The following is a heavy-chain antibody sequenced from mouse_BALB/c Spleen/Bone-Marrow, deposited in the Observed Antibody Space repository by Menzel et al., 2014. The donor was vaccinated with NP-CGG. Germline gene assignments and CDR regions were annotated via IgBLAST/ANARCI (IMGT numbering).Heavy chain of an antibody. Sequence: QVQLQQSGAELAKPGASVKMSCKASGYTFTSYWMHWVKQRPGQGLEWIGYINPSTGYTEYNQKFKDKATLTADKSSSTAYMQLSSLTSGDSAVYYCAGDWYFDVWGAGTTVTVSS. J-gene: IGHJ1*01. V-gene: IGHV1-7*01. CDR3: AGDWYFDV. CDR2: INPSTGYT. CDR1: GYTFTSYW.